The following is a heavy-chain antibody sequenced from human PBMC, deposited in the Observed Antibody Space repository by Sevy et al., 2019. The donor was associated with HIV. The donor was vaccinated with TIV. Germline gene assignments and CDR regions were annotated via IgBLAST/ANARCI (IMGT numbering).Heavy chain of an antibody. CDR3: AKDGDSRSGLGF. CDR1: GFNFSDYG. CDR2: VSYDGSNK. V-gene: IGHV3-30*18. J-gene: IGHJ4*02. D-gene: IGHD4-17*01. Sequence: GGSLRLSCVVSGFNFSDYGMHWVRQAPGKGLEWVSAVSYDGSNKLYVDSVKGRFTISRDDSMNSLFLQMNSLRAEDTAIYYCAKDGDSRSGLGFWGQGTLVTVSS.